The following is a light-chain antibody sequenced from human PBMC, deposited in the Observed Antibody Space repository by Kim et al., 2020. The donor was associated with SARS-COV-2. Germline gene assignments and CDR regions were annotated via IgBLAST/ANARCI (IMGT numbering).Light chain of an antibody. Sequence: DIQMTQSPSSLAASVGDRVTIACRASQSIGTYLNWYQQKPGKAPKLLIYAASSLQSGVPSRFIGSGSGTDFTLTISNVQPEDFATYYCQQSHTTPLLSFGGGTKVDIK. J-gene: IGKJ4*01. V-gene: IGKV1-39*01. CDR1: QSIGTY. CDR2: AAS. CDR3: QQSHTTPLLS.